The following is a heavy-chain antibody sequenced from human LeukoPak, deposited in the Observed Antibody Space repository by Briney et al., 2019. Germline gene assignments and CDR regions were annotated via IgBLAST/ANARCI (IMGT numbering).Heavy chain of an antibody. V-gene: IGHV4-61*02. CDR1: GGSISSGSYY. J-gene: IGHJ3*01. D-gene: IGHD3-3*01. CDR2: IYTSGST. Sequence: SETLSLTCTVSGGSISSGSYYWSWIRQPAGKGLEWIGRIYTSGSTNYNPSLKSRVTISVDTSKNHFSLRLSSVTAADTAVYYCARDFRGFSPWGQGTMVTVSS. CDR3: ARDFRGFSP.